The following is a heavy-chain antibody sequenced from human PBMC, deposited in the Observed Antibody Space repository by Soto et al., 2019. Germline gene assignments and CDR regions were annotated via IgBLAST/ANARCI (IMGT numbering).Heavy chain of an antibody. Sequence: ASVKVSCKASGYTFTSYGISWVRQMPGKGLEWMGRIDPSDSYTNYSPSFQGHVTISADKSISTAYLQWSSLKASDTAMYYCASSLGYGDRQAWGQGTLDTVSS. CDR1: GYTFTSYG. CDR2: IDPSDSYT. J-gene: IGHJ4*02. V-gene: IGHV5-10-1*01. CDR3: ASSLGYGDRQA. D-gene: IGHD4-17*01.